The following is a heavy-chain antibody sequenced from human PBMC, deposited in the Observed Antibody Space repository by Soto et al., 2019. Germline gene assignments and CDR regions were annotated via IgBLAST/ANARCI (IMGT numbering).Heavy chain of an antibody. J-gene: IGHJ4*02. CDR3: AKDLYGSGSPYDY. Sequence: EVQLLESGGGLVQPGGSLRLSCAASGFTFSSYAMSWVRQAPGKGLEWVSAISGSGGSTYYADSVKGRFTISRDNSKNTLYLQMNSLRAEDTAVDYGAKDLYGSGSPYDYWGQGTLVTVSS. CDR1: GFTFSSYA. D-gene: IGHD3-10*01. CDR2: ISGSGGST. V-gene: IGHV3-23*01.